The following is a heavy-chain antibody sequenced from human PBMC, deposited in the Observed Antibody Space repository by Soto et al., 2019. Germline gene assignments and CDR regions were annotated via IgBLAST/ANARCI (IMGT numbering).Heavy chain of an antibody. V-gene: IGHV4-31*03. D-gene: IGHD3-3*01. CDR1: GGSISNSGYY. Sequence: PSETLSLTCSVSGGSISNSGYYWSWIRQHPGKGLEWIGYIYYSGSTNYNPSLKSRVTMSVDTSKNQFSLRLSSVTVADTAVYYCATLAMGVALTPNWFDPWAREPWSPSPQ. CDR2: IYYSGST. CDR3: ATLAMGVALTPNWFDP. J-gene: IGHJ5*02.